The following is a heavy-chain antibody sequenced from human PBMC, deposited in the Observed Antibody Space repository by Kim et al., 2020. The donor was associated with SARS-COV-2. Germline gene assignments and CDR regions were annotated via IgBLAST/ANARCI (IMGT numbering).Heavy chain of an antibody. D-gene: IGHD6-6*01. Sequence: YADSVKGRLTISRENSKNMLFLQMNSLRAEDTAVYCCARRGGIIAARPFDLWGQGTLVTVSS. CDR3: ARRGGIIAARPFDL. J-gene: IGHJ5*02. V-gene: IGHV3-30*03.